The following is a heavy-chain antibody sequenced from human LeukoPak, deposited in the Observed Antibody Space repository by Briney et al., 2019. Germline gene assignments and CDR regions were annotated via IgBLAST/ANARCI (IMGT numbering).Heavy chain of an antibody. CDR1: GFTFDDYA. V-gene: IGHV3-9*01. CDR3: AKSSPYCGGDCYIDY. J-gene: IGHJ4*02. CDR2: ISWNSGSI. Sequence: PGGSLRLSCAASGFTFDDYAMHWVRQAPGKGLEWVSGISWNSGSIGYADSVKGRFTISRDNAKNSLYLQMNSLRAEDTALYYCAKSSPYCGGDCYIDYWGQGTLVTVSS. D-gene: IGHD2-21*02.